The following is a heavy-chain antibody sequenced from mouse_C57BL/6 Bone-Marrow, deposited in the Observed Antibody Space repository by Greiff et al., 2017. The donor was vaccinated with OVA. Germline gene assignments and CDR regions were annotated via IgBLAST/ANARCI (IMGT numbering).Heavy chain of an antibody. D-gene: IGHD3-3*01. CDR1: GYTFTTYP. CDR2: FHPYNDDT. J-gene: IGHJ3*01. Sequence: QVQLQQSGAELVKPGASVKMSCKASGYTFTTYPIEWMKQNHGKSLEWIGNFHPYNDDTKYNEKFKGKATLTVEKYSSTVYLELSRLTADVSAVYYCAREGLYAGGFAYWGQGTLVTVSA. CDR3: AREGLYAGGFAY. V-gene: IGHV1-47*01.